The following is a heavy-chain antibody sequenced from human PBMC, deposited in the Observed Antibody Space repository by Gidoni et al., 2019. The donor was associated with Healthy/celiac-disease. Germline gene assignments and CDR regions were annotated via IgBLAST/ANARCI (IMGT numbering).Heavy chain of an antibody. J-gene: IGHJ5*02. Sequence: EVQLVESGGGLVQPGRSLRLSCAASGFTFDDYAMHWVRQAPGKGLEWVSGISWNSGSIGYADSVKGRFTISRDNAKNSLYLQMNSLRAEDTALYYCAREATNYVDIVATTVGWFDPWGQGTLVTVSS. CDR1: GFTFDDYA. V-gene: IGHV3-9*01. D-gene: IGHD5-12*01. CDR2: ISWNSGSI. CDR3: AREATNYVDIVATTVGWFDP.